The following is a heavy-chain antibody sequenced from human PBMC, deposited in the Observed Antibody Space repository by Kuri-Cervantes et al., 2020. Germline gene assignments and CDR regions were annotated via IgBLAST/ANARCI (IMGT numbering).Heavy chain of an antibody. D-gene: IGHD1-26*01. Sequence: GESLKISCAASGFTFNNYGMQWVRRAPGKGLEWVAVISYDGNNKNYADSVKGRFTISRDNSKNTLYLQMNSLRAEDTAVYYYARSLIGTFDYWGQGTLVTVSS. CDR3: ARSLIGTFDY. J-gene: IGHJ4*02. V-gene: IGHV3-30*03. CDR2: ISYDGNNK. CDR1: GFTFNNYG.